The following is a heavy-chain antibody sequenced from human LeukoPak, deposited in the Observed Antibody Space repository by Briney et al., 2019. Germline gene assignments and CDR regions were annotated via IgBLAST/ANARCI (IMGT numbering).Heavy chain of an antibody. Sequence: SETLSLTCTVSGGSISSGDYYWSWIRQPPGKVLEWIGYIYYSGSTYYNPSLKSRVTISVDTSKNQFSLKLSSVTAADTAVYYCARDTFWSGYYTGHYYYYAMDVWGQGTTVTVSS. J-gene: IGHJ6*02. CDR3: ARDTFWSGYYTGHYYYYAMDV. CDR1: GGSISSGDYY. CDR2: IYYSGST. D-gene: IGHD3-3*01. V-gene: IGHV4-30-4*01.